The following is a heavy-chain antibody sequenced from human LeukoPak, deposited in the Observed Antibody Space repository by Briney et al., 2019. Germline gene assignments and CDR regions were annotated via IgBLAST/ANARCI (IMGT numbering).Heavy chain of an antibody. CDR1: GGSISSYY. Sequence: SETLSLTCTVAGGSISSYYWSWIRQPPGKGLEWIGYIYYSGSTNYNPSLKSRVTISVDTSKNQFSLKLSSVTAADTAVYYCASDDCTNGVCYTVNWGQGTLVTVSS. D-gene: IGHD2-8*01. J-gene: IGHJ4*02. CDR3: ASDDCTNGVCYTVN. CDR2: IYYSGST. V-gene: IGHV4-59*08.